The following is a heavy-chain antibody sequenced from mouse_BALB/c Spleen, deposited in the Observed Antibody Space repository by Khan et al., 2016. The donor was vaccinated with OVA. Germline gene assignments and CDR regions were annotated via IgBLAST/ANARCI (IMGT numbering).Heavy chain of an antibody. CDR1: GYTFTSYY. J-gene: IGHJ3*01. D-gene: IGHD3-1*01. V-gene: IGHV1S81*02. CDR3: TRSGFGGFAY. CDR2: INPSNGGP. Sequence: QVQLKQSGAELVKPGASVKLSCKAPGYTFTSYYLYWVKQRPGQGLEWIGGINPSNGGPNFNEKFKTRATLTIDKSSSTAYMQLSSLTSEDSAVYYCTRSGFGGFAYWGQGTLVTVSA.